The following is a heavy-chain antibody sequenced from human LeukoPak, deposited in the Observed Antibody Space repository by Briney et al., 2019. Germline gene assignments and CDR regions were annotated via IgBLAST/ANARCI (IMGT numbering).Heavy chain of an antibody. J-gene: IGHJ4*02. D-gene: IGHD6-13*01. CDR1: GGSFSGYY. V-gene: IGHV4-34*01. Sequence: SESLSLTCAVYGGSFSGYYWSWIRQPPGKGLEWIGEINHSGSTNYNPSLKSRVTISVDTSKNQFSLNLRSVTPEDTAVYYCARNLIPEQLVLNFWGQGTLVTVSS. CDR3: ARNLIPEQLVLNF. CDR2: INHSGST.